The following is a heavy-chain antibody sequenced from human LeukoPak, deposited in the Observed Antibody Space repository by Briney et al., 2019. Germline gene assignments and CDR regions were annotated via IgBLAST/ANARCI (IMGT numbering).Heavy chain of an antibody. CDR2: ISYDGTNK. V-gene: IGHV3-30-3*01. CDR1: GFIFSSYA. D-gene: IGHD3-10*01. CDR3: AKGSSDGSGTHHPRFDF. J-gene: IGHJ4*02. Sequence: GGSLRLSCAASGFIFSSYAMHWVRQAPGKGLEWVAIISYDGTNKYYTDSVKGRFTISRDNSKNTLYLQMNSLRTEDTALYYCAKGSSDGSGTHHPRFDFWGQGTLVTVSS.